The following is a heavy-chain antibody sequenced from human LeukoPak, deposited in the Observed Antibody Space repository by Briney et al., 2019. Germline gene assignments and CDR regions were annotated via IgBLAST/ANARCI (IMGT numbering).Heavy chain of an antibody. CDR1: GYSITTNYY. V-gene: IGHV4-38-2*02. J-gene: IGHJ6*03. Sequence: PSETLSLTCTVSGYSITTNYYWAWIRQSPGTGLEWIGSVYHNGETYYNPSLKSRVIIPVDTSKNEFSLRLTSVTAADTAVYYCVTPRSWELSDMAVWGKGTTVIVSS. CDR3: VTPRSWELSDMAV. D-gene: IGHD1-26*01. CDR2: VYHNGET.